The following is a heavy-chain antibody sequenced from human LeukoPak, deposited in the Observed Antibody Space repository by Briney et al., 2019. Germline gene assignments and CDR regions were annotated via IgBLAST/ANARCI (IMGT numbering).Heavy chain of an antibody. D-gene: IGHD3-10*01. J-gene: IGHJ6*02. CDR1: GFTFSSYA. CDR3: AKRSRRLTIVRGVPREDV. CDR2: ISGNGDTT. Sequence: GGSLRLSCAASGFTFSSYAMNWVRQAPGKGLEWVSGISGNGDTTYYADSVKGRFTISRDNSKNTLYLQMNSLRAEDAAVYYCAKRSRRLTIVRGVPREDVWGQGTTVTVSS. V-gene: IGHV3-23*01.